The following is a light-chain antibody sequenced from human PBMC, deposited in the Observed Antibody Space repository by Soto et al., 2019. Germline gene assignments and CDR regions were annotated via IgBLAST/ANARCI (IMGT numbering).Light chain of an antibody. J-gene: IGLJ1*01. CDR3: CSSAGPYV. CDR1: SSDVGGYNY. Sequence: QSALTQPRSVSGSPGQSVTISCTGTSSDVGGYNYVSWYQQHPGKAPKLMIYDVSKRPSGVPDRFSGSKSGNTASLTISGLQAEDEADYYCCSSAGPYVFGTGTKLTVL. V-gene: IGLV2-11*01. CDR2: DVS.